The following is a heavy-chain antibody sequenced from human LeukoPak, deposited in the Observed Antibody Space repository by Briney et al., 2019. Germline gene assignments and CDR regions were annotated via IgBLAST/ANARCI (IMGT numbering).Heavy chain of an antibody. D-gene: IGHD4-23*01. Sequence: PGGSLRLSCATSGFTFSDYAIHWVRQAPGKGLEWVAIISFDGRNEYYADSVKGRFTISRDNFKDTLYLQMSSLRAEDTAVYFCAREGGDLRWPPDSFYFDFWGQGTLVTVSS. CDR3: AREGGDLRWPPDSFYFDF. CDR1: GFTFSDYA. CDR2: ISFDGRNE. J-gene: IGHJ4*02. V-gene: IGHV3-30*04.